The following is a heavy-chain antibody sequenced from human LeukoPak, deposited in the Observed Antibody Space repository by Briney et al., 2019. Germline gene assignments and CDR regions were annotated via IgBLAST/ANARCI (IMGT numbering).Heavy chain of an antibody. V-gene: IGHV4-34*01. Sequence: INHSGTTNYNPSLKSRVTISVDTSKNQFSLKLSSVTAADTAVYYCARGGCSGGSCYGPLDYWGQGTLVTVSS. CDR2: INHSGTT. J-gene: IGHJ4*02. D-gene: IGHD2-15*01. CDR3: ARGGCSGGSCYGPLDY.